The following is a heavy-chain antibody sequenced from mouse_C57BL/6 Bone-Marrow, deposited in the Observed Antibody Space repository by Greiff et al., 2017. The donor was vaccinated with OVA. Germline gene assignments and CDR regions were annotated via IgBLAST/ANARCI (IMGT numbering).Heavy chain of an antibody. CDR1: GYAFSSSW. Sequence: QVQLQQSGPELVKPGASVKISCKASGYAFSSSWMNWVKQRPGKGLEWIGRIYPGDGDTNYNGKFKGKATLTADKSSSTAYMQLSSLTSEDSAIYFCASQLGREWFAYWGQGTLVTVSA. CDR2: IYPGDGDT. V-gene: IGHV1-82*01. D-gene: IGHD4-1*02. J-gene: IGHJ3*01. CDR3: ASQLGREWFAY.